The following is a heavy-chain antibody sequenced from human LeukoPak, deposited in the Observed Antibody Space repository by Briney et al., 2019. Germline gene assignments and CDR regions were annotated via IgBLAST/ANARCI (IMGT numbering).Heavy chain of an antibody. CDR2: IYYSGST. D-gene: IGHD3-10*01. V-gene: IGHV4-59*08. CDR3: ARTRGDPNWYFDP. J-gene: IGHJ2*01. Sequence: PSETLSLTCSVSGDYIGSSFWSWLRQPPGKGLEWIGYIYYSGSTNYNPSLKSRVTMSVDTSKNQFSLKLTSVSAADTAVFYCARTRGDPNWYFDPWGRGILVTVSS. CDR1: GDYIGSSF.